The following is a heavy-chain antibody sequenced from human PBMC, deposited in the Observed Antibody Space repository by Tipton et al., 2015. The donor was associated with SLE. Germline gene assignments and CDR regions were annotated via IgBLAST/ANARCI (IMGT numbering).Heavy chain of an antibody. V-gene: IGHV4-61*09. D-gene: IGHD4-17*01. Sequence: TLSLTCTVSGGSISSSSYYWSWIRQPAGKGLEWIGYIYTSGSTNYNPSLKSRVTISVDTSKNQFSLKLSSVTAADTAVYYCARNTVIDAFDIWGQGTMVTVSS. J-gene: IGHJ3*02. CDR3: ARNTVIDAFDI. CDR2: IYTSGST. CDR1: GGSISSSSYY.